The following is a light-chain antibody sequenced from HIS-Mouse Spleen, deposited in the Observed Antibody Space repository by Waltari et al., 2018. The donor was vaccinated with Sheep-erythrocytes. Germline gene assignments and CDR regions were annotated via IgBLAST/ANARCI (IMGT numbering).Light chain of an antibody. V-gene: IGLV2-11*01. CDR2: DVS. J-gene: IGLJ3*02. CDR1: SSDAGGSNY. CDR3: CSYAGSYTWV. Sequence: QSALTQPRSVSGSPGQSVTISCTRTSSDAGGSNYVSWYQQHPGKAPKLMIYDVSTRPSGVPDRFSGSKSGNTASLTISGLQAEDEADYYCCSYAGSYTWVFGGGTKLTVL.